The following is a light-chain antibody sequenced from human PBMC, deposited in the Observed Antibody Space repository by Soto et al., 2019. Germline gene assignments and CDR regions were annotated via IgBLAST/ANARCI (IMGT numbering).Light chain of an antibody. V-gene: IGLV2-23*01. CDR3: CSYAGSSTWV. Sequence: QSALTQPASVSGSPGKSITISCTGTSSDVGSYNLVAWYQQHPGKAPKLMIYEGSKRPSGVSNRFSGSKSGNTASLTISGLHADDEADYYCCSYAGSSTWVFGGGTKLTVL. CDR1: SSDVGSYNL. J-gene: IGLJ3*02. CDR2: EGS.